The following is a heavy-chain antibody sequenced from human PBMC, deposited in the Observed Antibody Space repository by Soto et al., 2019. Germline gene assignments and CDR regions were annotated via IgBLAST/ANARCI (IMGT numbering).Heavy chain of an antibody. CDR1: GFTFSSYW. V-gene: IGHV3-7*01. D-gene: IGHD5-18*01. Sequence: GGSLRLSCAASGFTFSSYWMSWVRQAPGKGLEWVANIKQDGSEKYYVDSVKGRFTISRDNAKNSLYLQMNSLRAEDTAVYYCARASEGYSYAAPYSLLYYYYYYMDVWGKGTTVTVSS. CDR2: IKQDGSEK. J-gene: IGHJ6*03. CDR3: ARASEGYSYAAPYSLLYYYYYYMDV.